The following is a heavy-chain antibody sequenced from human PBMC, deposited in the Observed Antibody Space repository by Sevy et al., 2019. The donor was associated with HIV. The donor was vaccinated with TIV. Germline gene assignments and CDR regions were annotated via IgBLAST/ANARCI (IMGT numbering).Heavy chain of an antibody. CDR3: ARGAGDFDY. CDR1: GFTFSSYW. J-gene: IGHJ4*02. CDR2: INSDGSST. V-gene: IGHV3-74*01. D-gene: IGHD7-27*01. Sequence: GESLKISCAASGFTFSSYWMHWVRQAPGKGLVWVSRINSDGSSTSYADSVKGRFTISRDNAKNTLYLQMNSLRAEDTAVYYCARGAGDFDYWGQGTLVTVSS.